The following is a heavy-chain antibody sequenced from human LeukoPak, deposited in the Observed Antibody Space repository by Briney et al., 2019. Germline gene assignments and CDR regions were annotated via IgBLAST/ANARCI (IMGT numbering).Heavy chain of an antibody. CDR1: GGSISSYY. D-gene: IGHD3-3*01. Sequence: SETLSLTCTVSGGSISSYYWSWIRQPPVKGLEWIGYIYYSGSTNYNPSLKSRVTISVDTSKNQFSLKLSSVTAADTAVYYCARHGPYYDFWSGYYDRAFDIWGQGTMVTVSS. J-gene: IGHJ3*02. V-gene: IGHV4-59*08. CDR3: ARHGPYYDFWSGYYDRAFDI. CDR2: IYYSGST.